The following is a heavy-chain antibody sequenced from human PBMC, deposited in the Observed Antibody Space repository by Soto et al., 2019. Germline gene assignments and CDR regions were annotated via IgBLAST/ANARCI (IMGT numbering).Heavy chain of an antibody. CDR2: IYPGDSDT. Sequence: PGESLKISCKGSGYSFTSYWIGWVRQMPGKGLEWMGIIYPGDSDTRYSPSFQGQVTISADKSISTAYLQWSSLKASDTAMYYCARVFVVTMVRGVILPNWFDPWGQGTLVTVPS. J-gene: IGHJ5*02. D-gene: IGHD3-10*01. CDR1: GYSFTSYW. V-gene: IGHV5-51*01. CDR3: ARVFVVTMVRGVILPNWFDP.